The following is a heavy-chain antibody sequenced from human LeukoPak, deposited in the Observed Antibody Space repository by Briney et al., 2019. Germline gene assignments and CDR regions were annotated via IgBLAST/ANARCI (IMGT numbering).Heavy chain of an antibody. D-gene: IGHD1-1*01. V-gene: IGHV3-48*04. J-gene: IGHJ4*02. Sequence: GGSLRLSCTASGFSFSTYSVNWVRQAPGKGLEWVSYIVGSSSNMYYADSVKGRFTISRDNAKNSLYLQMGSLRAEDTAVYYCATDTPETAAFDYWGQGTLVTVSS. CDR3: ATDTPETAAFDY. CDR1: GFSFSTYS. CDR2: IVGSSSNM.